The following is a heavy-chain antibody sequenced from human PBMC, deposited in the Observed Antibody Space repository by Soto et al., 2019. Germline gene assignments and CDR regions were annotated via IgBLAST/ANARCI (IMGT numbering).Heavy chain of an antibody. CDR2: ISGSGGST. J-gene: IGHJ4*02. Sequence: GGSLRLSCAASGFTFSSYAMSWVRQAPGKGMEWVAAISGSGGSTYYADSVKGRFTISRENSKNTLYLQMNSLRAEDAAVYYCAKDLLVSNAPYYDYWGQGTLVTVSS. V-gene: IGHV3-23*01. CDR1: GFTFSSYA. D-gene: IGHD2-21*01. CDR3: AKDLLVSNAPYYDY.